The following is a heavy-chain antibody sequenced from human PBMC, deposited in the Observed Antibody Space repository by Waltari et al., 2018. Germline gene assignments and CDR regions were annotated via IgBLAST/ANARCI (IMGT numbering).Heavy chain of an antibody. CDR2: IYYRGGT. CDR3: ARGVGATAFDI. J-gene: IGHJ3*02. V-gene: IGHV4-59*01. D-gene: IGHD1-26*01. CDR1: GGSISSYY. Sequence: QVQLQESGPGLVKPSETLSLTCTVSGGSISSYYWSWIRQPPGKGLEWIGYIYYRGGTNYNPSLKGRVTISVDTSKNQFSLKLSSVTAADTAVYYGARGVGATAFDIWGQGTMVTVSS.